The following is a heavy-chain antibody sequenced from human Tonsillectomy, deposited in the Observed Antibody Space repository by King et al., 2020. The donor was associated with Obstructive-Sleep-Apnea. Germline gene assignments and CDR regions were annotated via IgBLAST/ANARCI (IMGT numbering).Heavy chain of an antibody. CDR1: GYIFPNYW. V-gene: IGHV5-51*01. D-gene: IGHD2-8*02. CDR2: IYPGDSVT. CDR3: ALTSTGWFVS. J-gene: IGHJ5*01. Sequence: VQLVESGAEVKKPGESLKISCQGSGYIFPNYWIGWVRQMPGKGLELMGIIYPGDSVTEYSPSFQGQVTISVDKSNRSAYLPWSSLRASDTAIYYCALTSTGWFVSWGQGTLVTVSS.